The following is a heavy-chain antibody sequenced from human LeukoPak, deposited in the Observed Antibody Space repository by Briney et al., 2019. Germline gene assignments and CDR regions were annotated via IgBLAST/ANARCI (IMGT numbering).Heavy chain of an antibody. D-gene: IGHD3-10*01. CDR3: ARGVSYYGSGSYEDY. V-gene: IGHV1-18*04. CDR1: GYTFTSYG. J-gene: IGHJ4*02. CDR2: ISAYNGNT. Sequence: ASVKVSCTASGYTFTSYGISWVRQAPGQGLEWMGWISAYNGNTNYAQKLQGRVTMTTDTSTSTAYMERRSLRSDDTAVYYCARGVSYYGSGSYEDYWGQGTLVTVSS.